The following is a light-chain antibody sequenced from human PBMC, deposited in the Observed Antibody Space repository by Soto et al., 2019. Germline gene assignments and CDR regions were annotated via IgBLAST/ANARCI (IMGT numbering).Light chain of an antibody. CDR1: SSDVGGYNY. V-gene: IGLV2-14*01. CDR3: SSYTGSSTLV. J-gene: IGLJ2*01. CDR2: DVS. Sequence: QSVLTQPPSVSGSPGQSITITCTGTSSDVGGYNYVSWYQQHPGKAPKLMIYDVSKRPSGVSDRFSGSKSGNTASLTISGLQAEDEADYYCSSYTGSSTLVFGGGTKLTVL.